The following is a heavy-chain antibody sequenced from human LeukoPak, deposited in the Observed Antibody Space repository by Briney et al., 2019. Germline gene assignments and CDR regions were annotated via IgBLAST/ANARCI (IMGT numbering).Heavy chain of an antibody. Sequence: SQTLSLTCTVSGCSISSGDYYWSWIRQPPGKGLEWIGYIYYSGSTYYNPSLKSRVTISVDTSKNQFSLKLSSVTAADTAVYYCARGATPDPFDPWGQGTLVTVSS. CDR3: ARGATPDPFDP. V-gene: IGHV4-30-4*08. CDR1: GCSISSGDYY. D-gene: IGHD1-26*01. CDR2: IYYSGST. J-gene: IGHJ5*02.